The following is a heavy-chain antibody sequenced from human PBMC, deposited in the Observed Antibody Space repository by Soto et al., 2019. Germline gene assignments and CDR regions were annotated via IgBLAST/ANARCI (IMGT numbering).Heavy chain of an antibody. V-gene: IGHV4-61*01. CDR2: IYSSGST. D-gene: IGHD2-2*02. CDR3: ARFVRSCSGTTCYTRADV. CDR1: GGSVSSDTHY. Sequence: SETLSLTCTVSGGSVSSDTHYWIWIRHPPGKRLEWIGFIYSSGSTNYNPSLKSRVTMSVDTSKNQFSLKLRSVIVADTAVYHCARFVRSCSGTTCYTRADVWGQGTTVTVSS. J-gene: IGHJ6*02.